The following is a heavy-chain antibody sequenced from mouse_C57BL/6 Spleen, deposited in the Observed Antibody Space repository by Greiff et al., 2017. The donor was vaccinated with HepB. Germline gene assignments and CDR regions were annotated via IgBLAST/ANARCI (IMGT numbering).Heavy chain of an antibody. CDR3: TTNSKPHYFDY. CDR2: IDPENGDT. D-gene: IGHD2-5*01. Sequence: VQLQQSGAELVRPGASVKLSCTASGFNIKDDYMHWVKQRPEQGLEWIGWIDPENGDTEYASKFQGKATITADTSSNTAYLQLSSLTSEDTAVYYCTTNSKPHYFDYWGQGTTLTVSS. CDR1: GFNIKDDY. J-gene: IGHJ2*01. V-gene: IGHV14-4*01.